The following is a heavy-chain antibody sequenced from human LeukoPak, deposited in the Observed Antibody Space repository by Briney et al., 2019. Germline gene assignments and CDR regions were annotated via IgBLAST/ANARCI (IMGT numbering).Heavy chain of an antibody. V-gene: IGHV3-21*01. D-gene: IGHD3/OR15-3a*01. J-gene: IGHJ4*02. Sequence: GGSLRLSCAASGFTFSYYSMNWVRQAPGKGLEWVSSISSGSGYIYYADSVKGRFTISRDNAKNSLYLQMNSLRVEDTAVYYCARGGNGLQRRDYFDYWGQGTLVTVSS. CDR3: ARGGNGLQRRDYFDY. CDR1: GFTFSYYS. CDR2: ISSGSGYI.